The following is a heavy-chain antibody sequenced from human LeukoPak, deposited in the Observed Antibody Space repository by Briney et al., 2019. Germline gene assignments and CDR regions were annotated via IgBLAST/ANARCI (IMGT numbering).Heavy chain of an antibody. J-gene: IGHJ6*03. CDR3: ARTQASSWYVYYYYYMDV. CDR1: GGTFSSYA. D-gene: IGHD6-13*01. CDR2: IIPIFGTA. V-gene: IGHV1-69*06. Sequence: GSSVKVSCKASGGTFSSYAISWVRQAPGQGLEWMGGIIPIFGTANYAQKFQGRVTITADKSTSTAYMELSSLRSEDTAVYYCARTQASSWYVYYYYYMDVWGKGTTVTVSS.